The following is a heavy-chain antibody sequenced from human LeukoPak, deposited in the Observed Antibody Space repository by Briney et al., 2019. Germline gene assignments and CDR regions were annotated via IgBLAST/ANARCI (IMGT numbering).Heavy chain of an antibody. CDR1: GFTFSSYS. J-gene: IGHJ4*02. CDR2: ISSSSSTI. D-gene: IGHD3-22*01. CDR3: ARDRYPRLIYDSSGYFDY. Sequence: PGGSLRLSCAASGFTFSSYSMNWVRQAPGKGLEWVSYISSSSSTIYYADSVKGRFTISRDNAKNSLYLQMNSLRAEDTAVYYCARDRYPRLIYDSSGYFDYWGQGTLVTVSS. V-gene: IGHV3-48*04.